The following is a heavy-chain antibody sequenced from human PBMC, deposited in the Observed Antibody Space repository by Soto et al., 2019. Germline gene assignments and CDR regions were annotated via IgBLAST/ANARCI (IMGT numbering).Heavy chain of an antibody. CDR1: GYTFTSYA. J-gene: IGHJ3*02. V-gene: IGHV1-3*01. D-gene: IGHD3-9*01. CDR3: ASSAPILTGYRTPNAFDI. Sequence: ASVKVSCKASGYTFTSYAMHWVRQAPGQRLEWMGWINAGNGNTKYSQKFQGRVTITRDTSASTAYMELSSLRSEDTAVYYCASSAPILTGYRTPNAFDIWGQGTMVTVSS. CDR2: INAGNGNT.